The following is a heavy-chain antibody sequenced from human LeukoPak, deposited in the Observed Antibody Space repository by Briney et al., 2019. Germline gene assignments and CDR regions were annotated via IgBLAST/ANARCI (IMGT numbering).Heavy chain of an antibody. CDR1: GGSISSYY. CDR3: ARDHNILTGYYVGNWFDP. Sequence: SETLSLTCTVSGGSISSYYWSWIRQPAGKGLEWIGRIYTGGSTNYNPSLKSRVTMSVDPSKNQFSLKLSSVTAADTAVYYCARDHNILTGYYVGNWFDPWGQGTLVTVSS. CDR2: IYTGGST. V-gene: IGHV4-4*07. D-gene: IGHD3-9*01. J-gene: IGHJ5*02.